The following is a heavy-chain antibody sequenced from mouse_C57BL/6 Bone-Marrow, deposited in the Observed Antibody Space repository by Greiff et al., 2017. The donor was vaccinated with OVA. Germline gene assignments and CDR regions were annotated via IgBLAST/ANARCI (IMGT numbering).Heavy chain of an antibody. Sequence: EVKLLESGGGLVKPGGSLKLSCAASGFTFSDYGMHWVRQAPEKGLEWVAYISRGSSTIYYADTVKGRFTFSRDNAKNTLFLQMTSLRSEDTAMYYCAMEGYYEGFAYWGQGTLVTVSA. CDR1: GFTFSDYG. J-gene: IGHJ3*01. CDR3: AMEGYYEGFAY. D-gene: IGHD2-3*01. V-gene: IGHV5-17*01. CDR2: ISRGSSTI.